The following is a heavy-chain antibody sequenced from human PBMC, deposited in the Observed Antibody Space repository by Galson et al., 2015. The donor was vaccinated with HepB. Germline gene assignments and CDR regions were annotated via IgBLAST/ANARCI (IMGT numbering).Heavy chain of an antibody. CDR3: ACQEYSSGWEYY. CDR2: ISSSSSYT. D-gene: IGHD6-25*01. J-gene: IGHJ4*02. Sequence: SLRLSCAASGFTFSDYYMSWIRQAPGKGLEWVSYISSSSSYTNYADSVKGRFTISRDNAKNSLYLQMNSLRAEDTAVYYCACQEYSSGWEYYWGQGTLVTVSS. CDR1: GFTFSDYY. V-gene: IGHV3-11*06.